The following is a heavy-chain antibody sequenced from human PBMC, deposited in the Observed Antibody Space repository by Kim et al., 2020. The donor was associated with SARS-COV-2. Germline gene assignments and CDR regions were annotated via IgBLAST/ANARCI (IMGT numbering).Heavy chain of an antibody. D-gene: IGHD2-15*01. CDR1: GFTFSSYA. CDR3: AKGLKEGCSGGSCYSD. J-gene: IGHJ4*02. V-gene: IGHV3-23*01. Sequence: GGSLRLSCAASGFTFSSYAMSWVRQAPGKGLEWVSAISGSGGSTYYADSVKGRFTISRDNSKNTLYLQMNSLRAEDTAVYYCAKGLKEGCSGGSCYSDWGQGTLVTVSS. CDR2: ISGSGGST.